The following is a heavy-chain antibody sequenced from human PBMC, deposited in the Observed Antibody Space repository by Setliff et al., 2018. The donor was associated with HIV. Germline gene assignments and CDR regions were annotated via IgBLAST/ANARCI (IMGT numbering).Heavy chain of an antibody. D-gene: IGHD2-8*01. CDR2: INPSGGST. J-gene: IGHJ4*02. V-gene: IGHV1-46*01. CDR1: GYTFTSYY. Sequence: GASVKVSCKASGYTFTSYYLHWVRQAPGQGLEWMGIINPSGGSTTYAQKFQGRVTMTRDTSASTVYMELSSLRSEDTAVYYCAREKYGDKFDYWGQGTLVTVSS. CDR3: AREKYGDKFDY.